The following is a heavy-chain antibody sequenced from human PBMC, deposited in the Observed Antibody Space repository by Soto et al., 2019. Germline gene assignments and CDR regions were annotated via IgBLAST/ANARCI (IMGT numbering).Heavy chain of an antibody. V-gene: IGHV3-48*02. D-gene: IGHD3-3*01. CDR3: ARDLSTRIFKTYYYYGKDV. J-gene: IGHJ6*02. CDR2: ISSSSSIK. CDR1: GFTFSNYN. Sequence: GGSLRLSCAASGFTFSNYNMNWVRQAPGKGLEWVSYISSSSSIKYYADSMKGRFTISRDNAKNSLYLQMNSLRDEDTAVYYCARDLSTRIFKTYYYYGKDVWGQGTSVTVSS.